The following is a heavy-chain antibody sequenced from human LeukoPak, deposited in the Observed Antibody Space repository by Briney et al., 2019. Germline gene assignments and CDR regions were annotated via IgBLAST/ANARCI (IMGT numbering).Heavy chain of an antibody. V-gene: IGHV1-69*01. CDR3: ARGASSWYRFDY. Sequence: ASVKVSCKASGGTFSSYAISWVRQAPGQGLEWMGGIIPIFGTANYAQKFQGRVTITADESTSTAYMELSSLRSEDTAVYYCARGASSWYRFDYWGQGTLVTVSS. J-gene: IGHJ4*02. D-gene: IGHD6-13*01. CDR1: GGTFSSYA. CDR2: IIPIFGTA.